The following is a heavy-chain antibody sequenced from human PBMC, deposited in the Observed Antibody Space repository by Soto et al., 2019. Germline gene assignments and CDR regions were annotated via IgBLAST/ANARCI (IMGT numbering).Heavy chain of an antibody. V-gene: IGHV4-34*01. CDR1: GGSFSNYY. J-gene: IGHJ5*01. CDR2: INDSGST. D-gene: IGHD6-13*01. CDR3: ARSQRQQLVRRNWFDS. Sequence: QVQLQQGGAGLLKPSETLSLTCAVYGGSFSNYYWSWIRQPPGKGLEWIGEINDSGSTNYNPSLKVRVTISVDTSKNQFSLKLNSVTAADTAVYYCARSQRQQLVRRNWFDSWGQGSLVTVSS.